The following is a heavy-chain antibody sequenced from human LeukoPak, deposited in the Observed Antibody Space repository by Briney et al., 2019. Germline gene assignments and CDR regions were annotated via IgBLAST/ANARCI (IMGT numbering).Heavy chain of an antibody. J-gene: IGHJ4*02. CDR2: IKQDGSEK. CDR3: AREQEYYYDSSFSLVTDY. D-gene: IGHD3-22*01. V-gene: IGHV3-7*01. Sequence: GGSLRLSCAASGFTFSNAWMSWVRQAPGKGLEWVANIKQDGSEKYYVDSVKGRFTTSRDNAKNSLYLQMNSLRAEDTAVYYCAREQEYYYDSSFSLVTDYWGQGTLVTVSS. CDR1: GFTFSNAW.